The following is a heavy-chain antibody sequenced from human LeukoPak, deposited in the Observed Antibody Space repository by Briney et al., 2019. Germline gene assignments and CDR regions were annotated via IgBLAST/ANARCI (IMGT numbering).Heavy chain of an antibody. D-gene: IGHD5-12*01. J-gene: IGHJ6*03. CDR2: INPNSGGT. V-gene: IGHV1-2*02. CDR3: ARARTIVATYYYYMDV. Sequence: GASVKVSCTASGYTFTGYYMHWVRQAPGQGLEWMGWINPNSGGTNYAQKFQGRVTMTRDTSISTAYMELSRLRSDDTAVYYCARARTIVATYYYYMDVWGKGTTVTVSS. CDR1: GYTFTGYY.